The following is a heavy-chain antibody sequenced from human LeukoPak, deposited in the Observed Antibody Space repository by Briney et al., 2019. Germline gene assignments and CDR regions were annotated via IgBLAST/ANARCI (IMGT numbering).Heavy chain of an antibody. J-gene: IGHJ4*02. Sequence: SETLSLTCTVSGGSISSFYWSWIRQPPGKRLEWIGHIYYSGSTNYNPSLKSRVTISVDTSKNQFSLKLSSVTAADTAVYYCASRSSIWSGYQDTLYYFDSWGQGTLVTVSS. D-gene: IGHD3-3*01. CDR1: GGSISSFY. V-gene: IGHV4-59*13. CDR3: ASRSSIWSGYQDTLYYFDS. CDR2: IYYSGST.